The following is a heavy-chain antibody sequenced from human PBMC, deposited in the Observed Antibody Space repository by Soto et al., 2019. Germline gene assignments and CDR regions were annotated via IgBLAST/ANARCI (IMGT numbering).Heavy chain of an antibody. Sequence: ASVKVSCKASGYMFISYGINWVRQAPGQGLEWMGWISAYNGNTNYAQKLQGRVTMTTDTSTSTAYMELRSLRSDDTAVYYCARENRYCTNGVCYYGMDVWGQGTTVTVSS. J-gene: IGHJ6*02. V-gene: IGHV1-18*01. D-gene: IGHD2-8*01. CDR1: GYMFISYG. CDR2: ISAYNGNT. CDR3: ARENRYCTNGVCYYGMDV.